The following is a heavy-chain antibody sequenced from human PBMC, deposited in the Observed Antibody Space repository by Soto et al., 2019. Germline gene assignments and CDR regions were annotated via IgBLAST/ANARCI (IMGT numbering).Heavy chain of an antibody. CDR1: GFTFSSYG. CDR3: EKDLRGPTGTDDY. CDR2: ISYDGSNK. J-gene: IGHJ4*02. Sequence: PGGSLRLSCAASGFTFSSYGMHWVRQAPGKGLEWVAVISYDGSNKYYADSVKGRFTISRAHSKNTLYLQMNSLRAEDTAVYYCEKDLRGPTGTDDYWGQGTLVTVSS. D-gene: IGHD1-1*01. V-gene: IGHV3-30*18.